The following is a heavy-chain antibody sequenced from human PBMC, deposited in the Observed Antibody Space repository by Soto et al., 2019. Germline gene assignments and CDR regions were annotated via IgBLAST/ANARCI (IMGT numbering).Heavy chain of an antibody. V-gene: IGHV3-23*01. CDR2: ISGTVGNT. Sequence: GGSLRLSCVASGFTFNNSAMSWVRQAPGKGLQWVSSISGTVGNTYYAESVKGRFTISRDTSKNTVYLQMNSLRAEDTAIYYCAKGTMGAPFYYFVYWGQGTLVTVSS. CDR3: AKGTMGAPFYYFVY. D-gene: IGHD1-26*01. CDR1: GFTFNNSA. J-gene: IGHJ4*02.